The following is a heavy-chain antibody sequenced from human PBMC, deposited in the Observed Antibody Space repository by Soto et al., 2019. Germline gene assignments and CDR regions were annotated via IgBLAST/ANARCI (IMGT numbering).Heavy chain of an antibody. Sequence: EVQLLESGGGLVQPGGSLRLSCADSGFSFSDYSMTWVRQAPGRGLEWVSTLTSRGTTFYADSVKGRFTISRDNSKNTLSLQMHSLRTEDTALYYCAKRATTVPTPGNYFDCWGQGTLVTVSS. CDR2: LTSRGTT. CDR1: GFSFSDYS. V-gene: IGHV3-23*01. CDR3: AKRATTVPTPGNYFDC. D-gene: IGHD2-15*01. J-gene: IGHJ4*02.